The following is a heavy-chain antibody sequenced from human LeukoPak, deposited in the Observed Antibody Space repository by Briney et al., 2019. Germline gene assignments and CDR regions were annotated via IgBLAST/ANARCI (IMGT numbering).Heavy chain of an antibody. CDR2: IYYSGST. Sequence: GSLRLSCAASGFTFSRYSMNWVRQPPGKGLEWIGSIYYSGSTYYNPSLKSRVNISVDTSKNQFSLKLSSVTAADTAVYYCARLGYVTGVAGFVDYWGQGTLVTVSS. CDR1: GFTFSRYSMN. D-gene: IGHD6-19*01. J-gene: IGHJ4*02. V-gene: IGHV4-39*01. CDR3: ARLGYVTGVAGFVDY.